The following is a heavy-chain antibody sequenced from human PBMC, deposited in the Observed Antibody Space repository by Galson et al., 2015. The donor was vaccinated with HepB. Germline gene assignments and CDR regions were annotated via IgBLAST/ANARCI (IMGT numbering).Heavy chain of an antibody. Sequence: SLRLSCAASGFSMSNYGMHWVRQAPGKGLEWVVVIWFDGSNKYYRDSVKGRFTISRDISKNTLYLQMNSLRVEDTAVYYCARAPTMEWLLDYWGQGTLVTVSS. CDR3: ARAPTMEWLLDY. D-gene: IGHD3-3*01. CDR2: IWFDGSNK. J-gene: IGHJ4*02. V-gene: IGHV3-33*01. CDR1: GFSMSNYG.